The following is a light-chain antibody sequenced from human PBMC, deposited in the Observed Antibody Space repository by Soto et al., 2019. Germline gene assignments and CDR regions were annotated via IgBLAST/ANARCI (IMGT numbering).Light chain of an antibody. CDR2: DAS. J-gene: IGKJ2*01. CDR3: QQRSNWPLMYT. Sequence: EIVLTQSPATLSLSPGDRATLSCRASQSVSSYFAWYQQKPGQAPRLLIYDASNRATGIPARFSGSGSGTEVTLTISSLEPEDFAVYYCQQRSNWPLMYTFGQGTKLEIK. CDR1: QSVSSY. V-gene: IGKV3-11*01.